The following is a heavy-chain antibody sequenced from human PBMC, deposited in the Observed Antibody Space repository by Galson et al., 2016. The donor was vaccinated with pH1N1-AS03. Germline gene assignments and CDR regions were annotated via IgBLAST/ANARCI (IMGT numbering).Heavy chain of an antibody. CDR1: GYTFITYG. Sequence: SVKVSCKASGYTFITYGISWVRQAPGQGLEWMGWMSAYSGETRYAPNFQGRVTMTRDTSTRTAYMDLRSLTFDDTAVYYCVREFEDPQKRVVAFGYWGQGTLIIVS. CDR2: MSAYSGET. V-gene: IGHV1-18*01. CDR3: VREFEDPQKRVVAFGY. J-gene: IGHJ4*02.